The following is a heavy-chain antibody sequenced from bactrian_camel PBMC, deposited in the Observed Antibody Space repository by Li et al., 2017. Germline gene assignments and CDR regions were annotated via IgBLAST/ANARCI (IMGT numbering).Heavy chain of an antibody. V-gene: IGHV3S28*01. D-gene: IGHD1*01. CDR3: ALDGTYGGDWDAERMLRRTEYNH. CDR2: IYTGGGSVAQS. Sequence: QLVESGGGSVQAGGSLRLSCAASGDTDSVYCMGWFRQAPGKERERVAAIYTGGGSVAQSYYADSVKGRFTISKDNAKSPLYLQMNSLKPEDTAIYYCALDGTYGGDWDAERMLRRTEYNHWGQGTQVTVS. CDR1: GDTDSVYC. J-gene: IGHJ4*01.